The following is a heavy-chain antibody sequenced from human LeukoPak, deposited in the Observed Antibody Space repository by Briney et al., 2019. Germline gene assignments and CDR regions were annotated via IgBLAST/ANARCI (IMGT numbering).Heavy chain of an antibody. CDR3: ARHTNDYGGYGDY. J-gene: IGHJ4*02. V-gene: IGHV5-51*01. Sequence: GESLKISCKGSGYSFTSYWIGWVRQMPGKGLEWMGIIYPGDSDTRYSPSFQGQVTISADKYLNTAYLQWSSLKASDTAMYYCARHTNDYGGYGDYWGQGTLVTVSS. CDR2: IYPGDSDT. CDR1: GYSFTSYW. D-gene: IGHD4-23*01.